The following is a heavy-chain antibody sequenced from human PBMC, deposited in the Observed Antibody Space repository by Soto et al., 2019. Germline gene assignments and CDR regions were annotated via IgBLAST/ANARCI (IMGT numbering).Heavy chain of an antibody. Sequence: PSETLSLTCTVSGDSISSYSWSWIRQPPGKGLEWIGNIHCNGNTKYSPSLKSRVTISVDTSKNQFSLKLSSVTAADTAVYYCARHRGTISLTDYWGQGTLVTVSS. CDR2: IHCNGNT. D-gene: IGHD3-9*01. CDR1: GDSISSYS. CDR3: ARHRGTISLTDY. J-gene: IGHJ4*02. V-gene: IGHV4-59*08.